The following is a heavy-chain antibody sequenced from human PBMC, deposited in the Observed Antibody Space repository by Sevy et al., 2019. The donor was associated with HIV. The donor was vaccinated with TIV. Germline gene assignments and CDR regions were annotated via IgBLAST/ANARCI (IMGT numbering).Heavy chain of an antibody. CDR1: GYTLTELS. D-gene: IGHD3-22*01. J-gene: IGHJ4*02. V-gene: IGHV1-24*01. CDR3: ATTKDYYENSGDPFDY. Sequence: ASVNVSCKVSGYTLTELSMHWVRQVPGKGLEWMGSFDPEDDETIYAQKFQGRVTMTEDTSTDTAYMELSSLRSEDTAVYYCATTKDYYENSGDPFDYWGQGTRVTVSS. CDR2: FDPEDDET.